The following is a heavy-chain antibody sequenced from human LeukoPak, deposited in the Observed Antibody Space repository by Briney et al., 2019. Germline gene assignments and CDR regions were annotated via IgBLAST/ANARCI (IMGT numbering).Heavy chain of an antibody. CDR3: ARDPAWGAIDY. CDR2: MNEDGSGT. V-gene: IGHV3-7*01. D-gene: IGHD7-27*01. CDR1: GFSIGSSW. J-gene: IGHJ4*02. Sequence: GGSLRLSCAVSGFSIGSSWMSWVRQTPGKGLEWVADMNEDGSGTYYEDSVKGRFTVSRDNAQNSVYLQMNSLRVEDAGVYYCARDPAWGAIDYWGQGTLVTVSS.